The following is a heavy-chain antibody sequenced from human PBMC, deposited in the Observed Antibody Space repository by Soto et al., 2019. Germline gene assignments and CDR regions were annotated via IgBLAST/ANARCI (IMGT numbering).Heavy chain of an antibody. CDR1: GYSFTRYW. CDR3: ARPYSTGWNDAFDI. CDR2: IYPGDSHT. J-gene: IGHJ3*02. Sequence: PGESLKISCKGSGYSFTRYWIAWVRQMPGKGLEWMGTIYPGDSHTIYSPSFQGQVSISVDKSISIVYLQWSTLKASDTAIYYCARPYSTGWNDAFDIWGQWTMVTVSS. D-gene: IGHD6-19*01. V-gene: IGHV5-51*01.